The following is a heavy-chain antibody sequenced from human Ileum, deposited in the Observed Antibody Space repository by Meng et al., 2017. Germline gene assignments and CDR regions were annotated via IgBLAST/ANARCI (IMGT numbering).Heavy chain of an antibody. V-gene: IGHV4-61*01. CDR1: GGSVSSASYY. CDR2: IHYSGSR. J-gene: IGHJ4*02. Sequence: QAPLQEPGPGLVRPSETLSLTCNVSGGSVSSASYYWSWIRQPPGKGLEWIGLIHYSGSRNYNPSLKSRVTMSVDTSKNQVSLRLTSVTAADTAVYYCARFYGSGTFEVHDYWGQGTLVTASS. CDR3: ARFYGSGTFEVHDY. D-gene: IGHD3-10*01.